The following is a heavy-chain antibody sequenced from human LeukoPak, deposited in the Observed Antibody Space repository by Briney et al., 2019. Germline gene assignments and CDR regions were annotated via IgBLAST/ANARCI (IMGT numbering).Heavy chain of an antibody. CDR3: ARAPYYYGSSGYYYFDY. CDR2: INHSGST. CDR1: GGSFSGYY. J-gene: IGHJ4*02. D-gene: IGHD3-22*01. Sequence: PSETLSLTCAVYGGSFSGYYWSWIRQPPGKGLEWIGEINHSGSTNYNPSLKSRVTISVDMSKNQFSLKLSSVTAADTAVYSCARAPYYYGSSGYYYFDYWGQGSLVTVSS. V-gene: IGHV4-34*01.